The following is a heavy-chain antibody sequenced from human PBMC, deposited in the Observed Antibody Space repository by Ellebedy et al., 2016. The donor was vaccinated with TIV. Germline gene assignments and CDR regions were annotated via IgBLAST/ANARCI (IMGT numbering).Heavy chain of an antibody. CDR3: ARDILRLVLAY. Sequence: AASVKVSCKVSGYIFTDYYIHWFRQAPGQGLEWMGWISAYNGNTNYAQKLQGRVTMTTDTSTSTAYMELRSLRSDDTAVYYCARDILRLVLAYWGQGTLVTVSS. CDR1: GYIFTDYY. V-gene: IGHV1-18*04. D-gene: IGHD6-19*01. CDR2: ISAYNGNT. J-gene: IGHJ4*02.